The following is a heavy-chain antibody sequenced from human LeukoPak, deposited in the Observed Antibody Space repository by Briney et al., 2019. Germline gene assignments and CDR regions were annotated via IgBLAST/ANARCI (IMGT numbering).Heavy chain of an antibody. V-gene: IGHV4-4*07. CDR1: GGSISSYY. Sequence: SETLSLTCTVSGGSISSYYWNWIRQPAGKGLERIGRLHSSGSTNYSPSLKSRVTLSLDTSKNQFSLNLSSVTAADTAVYYCARKSLRQNYFDYWGQGILVTVSS. CDR2: LHSSGST. CDR3: ARKSLRQNYFDY. J-gene: IGHJ4*02. D-gene: IGHD5/OR15-5a*01.